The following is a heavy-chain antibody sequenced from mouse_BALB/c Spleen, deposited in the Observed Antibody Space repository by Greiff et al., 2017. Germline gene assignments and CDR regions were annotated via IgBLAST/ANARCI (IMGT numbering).Heavy chain of an antibody. Sequence: DVKLVESGGGLVQPGGSLKLSCAASGFTFSSYGMSWVRQTPDKRLELVATINSNGGSTYYPDSVKGRFTISRDNAKNTLYLQMSSLKSEDTAMYYCARDHGYDGSWFAYWGQGTLVTVSA. J-gene: IGHJ3*01. CDR2: INSNGGST. CDR3: ARDHGYDGSWFAY. CDR1: GFTFSSYG. V-gene: IGHV5-6-3*01. D-gene: IGHD2-2*01.